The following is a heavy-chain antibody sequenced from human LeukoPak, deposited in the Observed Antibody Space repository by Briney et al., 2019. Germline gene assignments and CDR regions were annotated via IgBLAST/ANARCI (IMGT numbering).Heavy chain of an antibody. J-gene: IGHJ3*02. D-gene: IGHD1-1*01. Sequence: SETLSLTCTVSGGSISSYYCSWLRQPPGKGLEWIGYISYSGSTNYNPSLKSRVTISVDTSKNQFSLKLNSVTAADTAVYYCARGGTWAFDIWGQGKMVTVSS. CDR2: ISYSGST. CDR1: GGSISSYY. CDR3: ARGGTWAFDI. V-gene: IGHV4-59*01.